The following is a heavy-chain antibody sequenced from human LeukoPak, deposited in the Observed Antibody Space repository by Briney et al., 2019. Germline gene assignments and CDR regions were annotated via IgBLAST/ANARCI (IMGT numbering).Heavy chain of an antibody. D-gene: IGHD2-2*02. Sequence: SETLSLTCAVYGGSFSGYYWSWIRQPPGKGLEWIGYIYYSGATYYSPSLKSRVAISVDTSKNQFSLQMTSVTAADTALYYCARSLGDVAALPSRGVRGWFDPWGQGTLVTVSS. V-gene: IGHV4-34*09. CDR3: ARSLGDVAALPSRGVRGWFDP. CDR2: IYYSGAT. J-gene: IGHJ5*02. CDR1: GGSFSGYY.